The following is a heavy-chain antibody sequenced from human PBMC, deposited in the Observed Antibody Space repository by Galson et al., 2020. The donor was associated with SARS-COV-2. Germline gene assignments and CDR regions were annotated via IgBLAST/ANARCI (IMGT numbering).Heavy chain of an antibody. V-gene: IGHV3-30*02. J-gene: IGHJ6*01. D-gene: IGHD3-10*01. Sequence: GESLKISCAASGFDFSTYAMHWVRQSPGKGLQWLAVIWHDRSENYYADSVKGRVTISRDNSKNTLFLHLNGLRDEDTAMYYCAKDRETESWIMVRGVILDLWGQGTPVTVSS. CDR3: AKDRETESWIMVRGVILDL. CDR1: GFDFSTYA. CDR2: IWHDRSEN.